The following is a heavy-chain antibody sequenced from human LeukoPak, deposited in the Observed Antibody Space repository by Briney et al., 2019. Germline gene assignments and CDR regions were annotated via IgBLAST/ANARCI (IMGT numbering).Heavy chain of an antibody. V-gene: IGHV3-53*04. D-gene: IGHD3-10*01. CDR3: ATAGSSELLWDYAMDV. J-gene: IGHJ6*02. Sequence: GGSLRLSCAASGFTVSSNYMSWVRQAPGKGLERVSLIYAGGSTYYADAVKGRFTISRHNSKNTLHLQMNSLRVEDTAVYYCATAGSSELLWDYAMDVWGQGTTVTVSS. CDR2: IYAGGST. CDR1: GFTVSSNY.